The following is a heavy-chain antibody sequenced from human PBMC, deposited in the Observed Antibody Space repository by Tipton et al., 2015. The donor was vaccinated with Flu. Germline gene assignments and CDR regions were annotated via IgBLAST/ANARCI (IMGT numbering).Heavy chain of an antibody. CDR3: ARNAADS. D-gene: IGHD2-2*01. CDR2: IFYSGSA. CDR1: GGSIRSPNYY. V-gene: IGHV4-39*07. J-gene: IGHJ4*02. Sequence: LSLTCIVSGGSIRSPNYYWAWIRQPPGKGLEWIANIFYSGSAYYSPSFESRVTISVDTSKNQFSLRVTNVTAADTAVYYCARNAADSWGQGTLVTVSS.